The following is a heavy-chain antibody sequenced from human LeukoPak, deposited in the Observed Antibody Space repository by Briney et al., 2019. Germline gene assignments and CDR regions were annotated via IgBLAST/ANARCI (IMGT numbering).Heavy chain of an antibody. D-gene: IGHD6-19*01. CDR2: ISSNVRTT. J-gene: IGHJ5*02. Sequence: GGSLRLSCAASAFTFSDSYMSWIRQAQGKGREWILYISSNVRTTNHATSVKGRFTISRDNARKSVYSQMNSLRPEDTAIYYCARTQQWLVLGFDPWGQRTLVTVSS. V-gene: IGHV3-11*01. CDR1: AFTFSDSY. CDR3: ARTQQWLVLGFDP.